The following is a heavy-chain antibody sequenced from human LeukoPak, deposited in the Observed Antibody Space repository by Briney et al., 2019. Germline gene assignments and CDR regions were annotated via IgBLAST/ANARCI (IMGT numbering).Heavy chain of an antibody. Sequence: RLSETLSLTCTVSGGSISSSSYFWGWIRQPPGKGLEWIGSIYYSGSTYYNPSLESRITISVDTSKNQFSLKLRSVTAADTAVYYCARLYRDSGYDYWGQGTLVTVSS. V-gene: IGHV4-39*01. J-gene: IGHJ4*02. CDR3: ARLYRDSGYDY. CDR1: GGSISSSSYF. CDR2: IYYSGST. D-gene: IGHD5-12*01.